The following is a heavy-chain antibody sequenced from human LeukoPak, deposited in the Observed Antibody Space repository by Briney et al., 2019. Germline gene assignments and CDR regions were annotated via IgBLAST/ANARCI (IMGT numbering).Heavy chain of an antibody. CDR1: GYSFTSYW. J-gene: IGHJ4*02. D-gene: IGHD3-16*01. V-gene: IGHV5-51*01. CDR2: IYPGDCDT. CDR3: ARRGLVDISTGAWYY. Sequence: GEALKISCKGSGYSFTSYWIGWVRQMPGRGVEGMGIIYPGDCDTRYSPSFQGRVTISADKSISTAYLQWSSLKASDTGMYYCARRGLVDISTGAWYYWGQGALVTVSS.